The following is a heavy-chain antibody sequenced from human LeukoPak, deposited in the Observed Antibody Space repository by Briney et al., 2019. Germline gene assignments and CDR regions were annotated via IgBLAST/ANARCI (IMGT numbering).Heavy chain of an antibody. Sequence: PGGSLRLSCAASGSTFSSYEMNWVRQAPGKGLEWVSYISSSGSTIYYADSVKGRFTISRDNAKNSLYLQMNSLRAEDTAVYYCARDRLGRLFGLGAPQAVDYWGQGTLVTVSS. J-gene: IGHJ4*02. V-gene: IGHV3-48*03. CDR1: GSTFSSYE. CDR2: ISSSGSTI. CDR3: ARDRLGRLFGLGAPQAVDY. D-gene: IGHD3-16*01.